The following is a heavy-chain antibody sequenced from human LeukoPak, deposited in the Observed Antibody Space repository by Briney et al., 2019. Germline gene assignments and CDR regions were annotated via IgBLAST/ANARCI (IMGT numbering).Heavy chain of an antibody. D-gene: IGHD1-26*01. V-gene: IGHV3-21*01. CDR3: ARLVGSYWYFDL. CDR2: ISSSSSYI. CDR1: GFTFSSYS. Sequence: GGSLRLSCAASGFTFSSYSMNWVRQAPGKGLEWVSSISSSSSYIYYADSVKGRFTISRDNAKNTLYLQMSSLRAEDTAVYFCARLVGSYWYFDLWGRGTLVTVSS. J-gene: IGHJ2*01.